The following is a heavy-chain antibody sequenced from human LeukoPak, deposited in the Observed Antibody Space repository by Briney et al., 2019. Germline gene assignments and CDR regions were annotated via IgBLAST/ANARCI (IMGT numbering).Heavy chain of an antibody. CDR2: IYYSGST. V-gene: IGHV4-39*07. Sequence: SETLSLTCTVSGGSISSSSYYWGWIRQPPGKGLEWIGSIYYSGSTYYNPSLKSRVTISVDTSKSHFSLRLSSVTAADTAVYYCARGGTNRHMDVWGKGTTVTVS. CDR3: ARGGTNRHMDV. D-gene: IGHD3-16*01. J-gene: IGHJ6*03. CDR1: GGSISSSSYY.